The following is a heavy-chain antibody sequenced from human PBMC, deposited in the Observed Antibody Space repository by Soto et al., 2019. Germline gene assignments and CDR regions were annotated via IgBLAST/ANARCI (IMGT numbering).Heavy chain of an antibody. CDR2: IDPSDSYT. J-gene: IGHJ6*02. CDR1: GYSFTSYW. Sequence: PGESLKISCKGSGYSFTSYWSSRVRQMPGKGLEWMGRIDPSDSYTNYSPSFQGHVTISADKSISTAYLQWSSLKASDTAMYYCARRAFREDYGDYKMDVWGQGTTVTVSS. V-gene: IGHV5-10-1*01. CDR3: ARRAFREDYGDYKMDV. D-gene: IGHD4-17*01.